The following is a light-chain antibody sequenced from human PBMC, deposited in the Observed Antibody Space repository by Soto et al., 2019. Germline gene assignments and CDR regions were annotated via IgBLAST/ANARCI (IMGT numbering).Light chain of an antibody. J-gene: IGKJ1*01. V-gene: IGKV4-1*01. CDR3: QQYYRTPTWT. CDR2: WAS. Sequence: DIVMTQSPDSLAVSLGERATINCKSSQSVLYSSNNKNYLAWYQQKPGQPPKLLIYWASTRESGVPDRFSGSGSATDFTLTISILEAEDVAMDYCQQYYRTPTWTFGQGSKVEIK. CDR1: QSVLYSSNNKNY.